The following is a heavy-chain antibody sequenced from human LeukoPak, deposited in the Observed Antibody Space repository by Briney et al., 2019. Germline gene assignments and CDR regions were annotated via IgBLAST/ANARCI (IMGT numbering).Heavy chain of an antibody. J-gene: IGHJ5*02. CDR3: ARGQVPAARGYNWFDP. CDR2: INARGDT. V-gene: IGHV4-34*01. D-gene: IGHD2-2*01. Sequence: AETLSLTCAVYGWSFNDHYWTWIRQPPGKGLEWIGEINARGDTNFNPSLKSRVSISVDTSKNQFSLTLRSTIAADTAVYYCARGQVPAARGYNWFDPWGQGTLVTVSS. CDR1: GWSFNDHY.